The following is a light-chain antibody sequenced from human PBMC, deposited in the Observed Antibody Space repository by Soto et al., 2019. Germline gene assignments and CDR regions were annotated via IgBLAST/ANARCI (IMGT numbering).Light chain of an antibody. CDR3: QQYGSSPLT. Sequence: EIVLTHSPGTLSLSPCERATLSCSASQSVSSSYLAWYQQKPGQAPRLLIYGASSRATGIPDRFSGSGSGTDFTLTISRLEPEDFAVYYCQQYGSSPLTFGGGTKVDIK. CDR2: GAS. CDR1: QSVSSSY. V-gene: IGKV3-20*01. J-gene: IGKJ4*01.